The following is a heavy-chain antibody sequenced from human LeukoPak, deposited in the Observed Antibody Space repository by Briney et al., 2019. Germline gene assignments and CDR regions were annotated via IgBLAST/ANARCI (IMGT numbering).Heavy chain of an antibody. Sequence: PSETLSLTCTVSGGSISSSSYYWGWIRQPPGKGLEWIGSIYYSGSTYYNPSLKSRVTISVDTSKNQFSLKLSSVTAADTAVYYCARVLGYCSGGSCYNIDYWGQGTLVTVSS. CDR3: ARVLGYCSGGSCYNIDY. D-gene: IGHD2-15*01. J-gene: IGHJ4*02. CDR1: GGSISSSSYY. V-gene: IGHV4-39*01. CDR2: IYYSGST.